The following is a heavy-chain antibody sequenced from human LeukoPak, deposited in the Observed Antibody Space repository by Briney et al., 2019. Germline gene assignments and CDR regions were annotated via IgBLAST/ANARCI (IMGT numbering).Heavy chain of an antibody. D-gene: IGHD6-13*01. Sequence: SETLSLTCAVSGGSISSSNWWSWVRQPPGKGLEWIGEIYHSGSTNYNPSLKSRVTMSVDTSENQFSLKLTSVTAADTAVYYCARSPYSSSWYPFAPWGQGTLVTVSS. J-gene: IGHJ5*02. V-gene: IGHV4-4*02. CDR1: GGSISSSNW. CDR2: IYHSGST. CDR3: ARSPYSSSWYPFAP.